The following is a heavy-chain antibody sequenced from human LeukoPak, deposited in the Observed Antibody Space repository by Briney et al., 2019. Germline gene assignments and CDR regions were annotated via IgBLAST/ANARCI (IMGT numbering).Heavy chain of an antibody. Sequence: PGGSLRLSCAASGFTFSSYAMSWVRQAPGKGLEWVSYITSSGSTIYYADSVKGRFTVSRDNANNSLYLQMNSLRAEDTAVYYCAREYGDRYFYYYYMDVWGKGTTVTVSS. CDR1: GFTFSSYA. J-gene: IGHJ6*03. D-gene: IGHD4-17*01. CDR2: ITSSGSTI. CDR3: AREYGDRYFYYYYMDV. V-gene: IGHV3-48*04.